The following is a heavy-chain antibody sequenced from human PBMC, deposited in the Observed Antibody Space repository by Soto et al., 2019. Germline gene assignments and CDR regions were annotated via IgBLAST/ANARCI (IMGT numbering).Heavy chain of an antibody. V-gene: IGHV4-59*01. D-gene: IGHD2-15*01. CDR3: ARLGYCSGGSCYRFSP. CDR2: IYYSGST. J-gene: IGHJ5*02. CDR1: GGSISSYY. Sequence: EALSLTCTVSGGSISSYYWSWILQPPGKGLEWIGYIYYSGSTNYNPSLKSRVTISVDTSKNQFSLKLSSVTAADTAVYYCARLGYCSGGSCYRFSPWGQGTLVTVSS.